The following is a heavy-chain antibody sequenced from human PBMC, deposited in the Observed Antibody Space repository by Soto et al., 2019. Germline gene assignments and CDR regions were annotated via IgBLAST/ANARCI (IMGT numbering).Heavy chain of an antibody. D-gene: IGHD5-12*01. Sequence: ASVKVSCKASGYTFTSYGISWVRQAPGQGLEWMGWISAYNGNTNYAQKLQGRVTMTTDTSTSTAYMELRSLRSDDTAVYYCARDVGLFYSGYCSWFDPWGQGTLVTVSS. CDR3: ARDVGLFYSGYCSWFDP. CDR2: ISAYNGNT. V-gene: IGHV1-18*01. J-gene: IGHJ5*02. CDR1: GYTFTSYG.